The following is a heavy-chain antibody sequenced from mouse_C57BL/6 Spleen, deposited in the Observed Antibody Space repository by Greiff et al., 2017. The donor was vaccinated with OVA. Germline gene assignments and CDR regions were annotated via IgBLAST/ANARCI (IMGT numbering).Heavy chain of an antibody. CDR1: GYAFSSYW. Sequence: VQLQQSGAELVKPGASVKISCKASGYAFSSYWMNWVKQRPGKGLEWIGQIYPGDGDTNYNGKFKGKATLTADKSSSTAYMQLSSLTSEESAVYFCARGGTGYYAMDYWGQGTSVTVSS. V-gene: IGHV1-80*01. CDR3: ARGGTGYYAMDY. D-gene: IGHD4-1*01. CDR2: IYPGDGDT. J-gene: IGHJ4*01.